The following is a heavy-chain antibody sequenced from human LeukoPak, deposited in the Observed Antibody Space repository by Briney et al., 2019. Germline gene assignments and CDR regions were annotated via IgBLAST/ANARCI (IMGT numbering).Heavy chain of an antibody. D-gene: IGHD5-18*01. CDR2: IRYDGSNK. CDR3: ANLGYSYGDY. V-gene: IGHV3-30*02. Sequence: GGSLRLSCAASGFTFSSYGMHWVRQAPGKGLEWVAFIRYDGSNKYYADSVKGRFTISRDNSKNTLYLQMNSLRAKDTAVYYCANLGYSYGDYWGQGTLVTVSS. CDR1: GFTFSSYG. J-gene: IGHJ4*02.